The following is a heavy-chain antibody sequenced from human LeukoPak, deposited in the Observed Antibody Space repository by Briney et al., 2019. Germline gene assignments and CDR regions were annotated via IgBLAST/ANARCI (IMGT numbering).Heavy chain of an antibody. CDR1: GGTFSSYA. V-gene: IGHV1-69*04. Sequence: SVKVSCKASGGTFSSYAISWVRQAPGQGLEWMGRIIPILGIANYAQKFQGRVTITADKSTSTAYMGLSSLRSEDTAVYYCATPRGQGPKYNSSCPLDYWGQGTLVTVSS. CDR3: ATPRGQGPKYNSSCPLDY. CDR2: IIPILGIA. D-gene: IGHD6-13*01. J-gene: IGHJ4*02.